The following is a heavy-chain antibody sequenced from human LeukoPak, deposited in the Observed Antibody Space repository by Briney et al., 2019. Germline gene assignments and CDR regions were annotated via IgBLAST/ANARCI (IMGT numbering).Heavy chain of an antibody. CDR1: GVTLTSYA. D-gene: IGHD3-22*01. Sequence: PSGNFSCKASGVTLTSYAIGWARHAPGQGLDWMGGVIPIFGTANYAQKFQGRVTITTDESTSTAYMELSSLRSEDTAVYYCARVKAPYYYDSSGYYYVIWGQGTLVTVSS. CDR2: VIPIFGTA. J-gene: IGHJ4*02. CDR3: ARVKAPYYYDSSGYYYVI. V-gene: IGHV1-69*05.